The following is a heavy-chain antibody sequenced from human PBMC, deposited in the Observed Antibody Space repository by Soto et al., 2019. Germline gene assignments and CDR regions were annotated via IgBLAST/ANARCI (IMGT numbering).Heavy chain of an antibody. V-gene: IGHV5-51*01. CDR2: IYPGDSDT. CDR3: AASIFYYGMDV. J-gene: IGHJ6*02. Sequence: GESLKISCKGSGCTFTNYWIGWVRQMPGKGLEWMGIIYPGDSDTKYNPSFQGQVTISADKSITTTYLRWTSLKASDTAIYYCAASIFYYGMDVWGQGTTVTVFS. CDR1: GCTFTNYW.